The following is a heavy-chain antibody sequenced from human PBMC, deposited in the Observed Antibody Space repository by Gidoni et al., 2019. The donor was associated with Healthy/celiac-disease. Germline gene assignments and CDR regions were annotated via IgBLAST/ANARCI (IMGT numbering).Heavy chain of an antibody. Sequence: EGQLVETGGGLIQPGGSLRLSCAASGFTVSRNYMSWFRQAPGKGLEWFSVIYSGGSTYYADSVKGRFTISRDNSKNTLYLQMNSLRAEDTAVYYCARDLIVLYEAFDIWGQGTMVTVSS. CDR2: IYSGGST. V-gene: IGHV3-53*02. D-gene: IGHD2-21*01. J-gene: IGHJ3*02. CDR3: ARDLIVLYEAFDI. CDR1: GFTVSRNY.